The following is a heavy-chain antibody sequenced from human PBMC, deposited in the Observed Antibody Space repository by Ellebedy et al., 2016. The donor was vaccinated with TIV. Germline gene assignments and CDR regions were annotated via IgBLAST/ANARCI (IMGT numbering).Heavy chain of an antibody. CDR2: IYYSGST. V-gene: IGHV4-59*12. J-gene: IGHJ4*02. CDR3: ARSGSNYIDYFDY. Sequence: MPSETLSLTCTVSGGSISSYYWSWIRQPPGKGLEWIGFIYYSGSTNYNPSLKSRITISIDTSKNQFSLKLTSVIAADTAVYYCARSGSNYIDYFDYWGQGTLVTVSS. CDR1: GGSISSYY. D-gene: IGHD1-26*01.